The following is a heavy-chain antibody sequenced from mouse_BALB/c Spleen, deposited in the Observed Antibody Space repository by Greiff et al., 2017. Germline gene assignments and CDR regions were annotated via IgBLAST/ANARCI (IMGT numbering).Heavy chain of an antibody. CDR2: ISYSGST. V-gene: IGHV3-2*02. CDR1: GYSITSDYA. D-gene: IGHD2-4*01. CDR3: ANFYYDYGDYAMDY. Sequence: ESGPGLVKPSQSLSLTCTVTGYSITSDYAWNWIRQFPGNKLEWMGYISYSGSTSYNPSLKSRISITRDTSKNQFFLQLNSVTTEDTATYYCANFYYDYGDYAMDYWGQGTSVTVSS. J-gene: IGHJ4*01.